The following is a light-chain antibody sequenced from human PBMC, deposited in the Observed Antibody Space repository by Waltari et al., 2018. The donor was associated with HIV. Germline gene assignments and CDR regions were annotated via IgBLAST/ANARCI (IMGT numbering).Light chain of an antibody. V-gene: IGLV2-23*02. CDR1: SSDIGRFNY. Sequence: QSALTQPASVSGSPGQSITISCTGTSSDIGRFNYVSWYQQYPGKDPNVMIYEVSKRPSVVSSRFSGSKSGNTASLTISGLQAEDEADYYCCSYAGNSARVFGGGTKLTVL. CDR2: EVS. CDR3: CSYAGNSARV. J-gene: IGLJ3*02.